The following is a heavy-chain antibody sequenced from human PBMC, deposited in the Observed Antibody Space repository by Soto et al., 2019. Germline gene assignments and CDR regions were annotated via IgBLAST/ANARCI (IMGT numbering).Heavy chain of an antibody. CDR3: ARHPPGENHQPVSDP. V-gene: IGHV1-18*01. J-gene: IGHJ5*02. D-gene: IGHD2-2*01. Sequence: QVQLLQSGGEVKEPGASVKVSCKTSGYTFTSYAISWVRQAPGQGLEWLGWVSPYNGYTSYAQRFQSRLTMATDTSTMTANMDLRSLTAYDTAAHYCARHPPGENHQPVSDPWGQGTLVTVSS. CDR1: GYTFTSYA. CDR2: VSPYNGYT.